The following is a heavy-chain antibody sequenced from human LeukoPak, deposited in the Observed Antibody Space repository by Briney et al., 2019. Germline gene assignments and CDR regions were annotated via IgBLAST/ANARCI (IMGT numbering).Heavy chain of an antibody. D-gene: IGHD4-17*01. V-gene: IGHV3-30-3*01. CDR3: ALDYGDYGIGD. CDR2: ISYDGSNK. Sequence: GGSLRLSCAASGFTFSSYAMHWVRQAPGKGLEWVAVISYDGSNKYYADSVKGRFTISRDNSKNTLYLQMNSLRAEDTAVYYCALDYGDYGIGDWGQGTLVTVS. J-gene: IGHJ4*02. CDR1: GFTFSSYA.